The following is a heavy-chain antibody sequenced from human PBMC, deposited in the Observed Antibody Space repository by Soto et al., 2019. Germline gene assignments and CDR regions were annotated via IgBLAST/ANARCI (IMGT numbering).Heavy chain of an antibody. CDR2: IGTAGDT. J-gene: IGHJ6*01. Sequence: GGSLRLSCAASGFTFSSYDMHWVRQATGKGLEWVSAIGTAGDTYYSGSVEGRCTISRENAKNSLYLQMNSLRAGDTAVYYCGRAHPGGYNYYSGLDVWGQGTTVTVPS. CDR3: GRAHPGGYNYYSGLDV. D-gene: IGHD3-22*01. V-gene: IGHV3-13*04. CDR1: GFTFSSYD.